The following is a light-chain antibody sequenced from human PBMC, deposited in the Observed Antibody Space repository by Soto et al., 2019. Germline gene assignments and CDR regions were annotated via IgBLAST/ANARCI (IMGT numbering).Light chain of an antibody. J-gene: IGKJ3*01. Sequence: EIVLTQSPGTLSLSPGERATLSCRASQSVSSSYLAWYQQKPGQAPRLLIYGASSRATGIPDRFSGSGSGTDFTLTISRLQPEDSAVYYCQQYGSLPFTFGPGTKVAIK. CDR2: GAS. CDR1: QSVSSSY. V-gene: IGKV3-20*01. CDR3: QQYGSLPFT.